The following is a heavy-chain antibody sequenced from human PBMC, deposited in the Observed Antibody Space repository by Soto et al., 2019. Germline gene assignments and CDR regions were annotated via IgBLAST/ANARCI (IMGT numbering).Heavy chain of an antibody. CDR1: GGTFSSYA. D-gene: IGHD1-7*01. CDR2: IIPIFGTA. V-gene: IGHV1-69*06. J-gene: IGHJ6*02. CDR3: ARILTGTTRPRMDV. Sequence: VASVKVSCKASGGTFSSYAISWVRQAPGQGLEWMGGIIPIFGTANYAQKFQGRVTITADKSTSTAYMELSSLRSEDTAVYYCARILTGTTRPRMDVWGQGTTVTVSS.